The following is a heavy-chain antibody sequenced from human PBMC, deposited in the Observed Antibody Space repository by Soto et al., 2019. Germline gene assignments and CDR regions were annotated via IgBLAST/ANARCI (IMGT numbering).Heavy chain of an antibody. CDR1: GDSVSSNSSA. Sequence: SQTLPLTCAISGDSVSSNSSAWNWIRQSPSRGLEWLGRTYYRSKWYNDYAVSVKSRITINPDTSKNQFSLQLNSVTAADTAVYYCARGVPIILTTTRGSPCLDYCGQLTLVTVSP. CDR2: TYYRSKWYN. D-gene: IGHD3-10*01. J-gene: IGHJ4*02. CDR3: ARGVPIILTTTRGSPCLDY. V-gene: IGHV6-1*01.